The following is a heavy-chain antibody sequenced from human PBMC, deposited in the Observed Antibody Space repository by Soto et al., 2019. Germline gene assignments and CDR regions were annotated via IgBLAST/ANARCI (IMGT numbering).Heavy chain of an antibody. CDR1: GFTLSGND. CDR3: AKGGWYTSSSPSDC. V-gene: IGHV3-30*18. CDR2: MSYDGSHQ. D-gene: IGHD6-6*01. Sequence: QVQLVESGGAEVQPGRSLRLSCAASGFTLSGNDMHWVRQAPGKGPEWVAVMSYDGSHQYYADSVKGRFTISRDTSKSTLYLQMNSLRTEDTAVYYCAKGGWYTSSSPSDCWGQGTLVTVSS. J-gene: IGHJ4*02.